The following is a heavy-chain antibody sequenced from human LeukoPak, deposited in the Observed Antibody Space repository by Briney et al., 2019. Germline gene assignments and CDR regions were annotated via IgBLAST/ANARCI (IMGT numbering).Heavy chain of an antibody. J-gene: IGHJ4*02. CDR1: GGSFSGYY. CDR3: ARATMGRLGELSLFYYFDY. V-gene: IGHV4-34*01. Sequence: PSETLSLTCAVYGGSFSGYYWSWIRQPPGKGLEWIGEINHSGSTNYNPSLKSRVTISVDTSKNQFSLKLSSVTAADTAVYYCARATMGRLGELSLFYYFDYWGQGTLVTVSS. D-gene: IGHD3-16*02. CDR2: INHSGST.